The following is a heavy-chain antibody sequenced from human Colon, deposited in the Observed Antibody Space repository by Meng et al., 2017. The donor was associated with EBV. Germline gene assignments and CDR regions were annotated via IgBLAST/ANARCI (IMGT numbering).Heavy chain of an antibody. D-gene: IGHD6-19*01. Sequence: QVQLQQWGAGLLKPSEXLSLTCTVSGGSFSGYYWRWIRQSPGKGLEWIGEINHGGRTTYNPSLKSRVTFPVDTSKNQFSLNLSSVTAADTAVYYCARVGQWLPIDYWGQGTLVTVSS. J-gene: IGHJ4*02. CDR2: INHGGRT. V-gene: IGHV4-34*01. CDR3: ARVGQWLPIDY. CDR1: GGSFSGYY.